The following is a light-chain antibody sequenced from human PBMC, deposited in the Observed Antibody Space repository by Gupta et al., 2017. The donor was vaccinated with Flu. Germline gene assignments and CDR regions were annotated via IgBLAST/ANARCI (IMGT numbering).Light chain of an antibody. CDR1: QSINSW. Sequence: DIQMTQSPSTLSASVGDRVTITCRASQSINSWLAWYQQNPGKAPKLLIYMASNLESGVPSRFSGSGSGTEFTLTISSLQPDDFATYYCQQDNSFPYTFGQGTKLEIK. CDR3: QQDNSFPYT. J-gene: IGKJ2*01. CDR2: MAS. V-gene: IGKV1-5*03.